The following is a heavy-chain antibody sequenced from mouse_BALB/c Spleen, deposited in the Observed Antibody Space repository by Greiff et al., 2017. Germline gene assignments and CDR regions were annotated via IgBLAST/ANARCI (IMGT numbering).Heavy chain of an antibody. Sequence: VQVVESGAELVRPGSSVKISCKASGYAFSSYWMNWVKQRPGQGLEWIGQIYPGDGDTNYNGKFKGKATLTADKSSSTAYMQLSSLTSEDSAVYFCARGNYGTWFAYWGQGTLVTVSA. CDR1: GYAFSSYW. CDR2: IYPGDGDT. CDR3: ARGNYGTWFAY. V-gene: IGHV1-80*01. D-gene: IGHD1-1*01. J-gene: IGHJ3*01.